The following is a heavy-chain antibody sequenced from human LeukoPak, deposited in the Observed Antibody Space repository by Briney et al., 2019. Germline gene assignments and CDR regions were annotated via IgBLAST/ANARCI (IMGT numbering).Heavy chain of an antibody. Sequence: PGGSLRLSCAASGFTFSSYAMSWVRQAPGKGLEWVSAISGSGGSTYYADPVKGRFTISRDNSKNTLYLQMNSLRAEDTAVYYCAKDGGYSGYDSSWFDPWGQGTLVTVSS. CDR2: ISGSGGST. D-gene: IGHD5-12*01. CDR1: GFTFSSYA. CDR3: AKDGGYSGYDSSWFDP. J-gene: IGHJ5*02. V-gene: IGHV3-23*01.